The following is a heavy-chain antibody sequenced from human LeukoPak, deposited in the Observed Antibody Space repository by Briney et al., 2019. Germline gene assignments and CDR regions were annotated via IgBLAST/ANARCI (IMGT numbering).Heavy chain of an antibody. V-gene: IGHV5-51*01. CDR2: IYPGDSDT. CDR3: ARLRTRFEELLPVGSYFDY. Sequence: GESLKISCKGSGYSFTSYWIGWVRQMPGKGLEWMGIIYPGDSDTRYSPSFQGQVTISADKSISTAYLQWSSLKASDTAMYYCARLRTRFEELLPVGSYFDYWGQGTLVTVSS. D-gene: IGHD3-10*01. CDR1: GYSFTSYW. J-gene: IGHJ4*02.